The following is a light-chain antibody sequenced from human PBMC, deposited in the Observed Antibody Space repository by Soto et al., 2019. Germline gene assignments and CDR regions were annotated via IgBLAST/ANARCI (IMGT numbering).Light chain of an antibody. Sequence: IVLTHSPGTLSLSPCERATLSVSASQSVTTQLAWYQQKPGQAPRLIIHGASSRATGVPARFSGSGSGTDFTLTISSLEPEDFAVYYCQQRSNWPITFGQGTRLEIK. J-gene: IGKJ5*01. CDR3: QQRSNWPIT. CDR2: GAS. V-gene: IGKV3-11*01. CDR1: QSVTTQ.